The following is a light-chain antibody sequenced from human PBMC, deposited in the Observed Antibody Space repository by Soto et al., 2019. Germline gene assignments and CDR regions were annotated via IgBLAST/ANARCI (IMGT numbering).Light chain of an antibody. CDR3: AAWDDSLSGRGV. CDR1: SSNIGNNY. Sequence: QSVLTQPPSASGTPGQRVTISCSGSSSNIGNNYVYWYQMVPGTAPKLLIYGNNQRPSGVPDRFSGSRSGTSASLAISGLRSEDEADYYCAAWDDSLSGRGVFGGGTKLTVL. J-gene: IGLJ2*01. V-gene: IGLV1-47*01. CDR2: GNN.